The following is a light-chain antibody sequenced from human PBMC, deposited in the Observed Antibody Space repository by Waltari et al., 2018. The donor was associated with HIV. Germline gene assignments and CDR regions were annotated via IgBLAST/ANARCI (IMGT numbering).Light chain of an antibody. V-gene: IGLV4-69*01. CDR2: LNSDGSH. Sequence: QLVLTQSPSASASLGASVKLTCTLSSGHSSYAIAWHPPQPEKGPRDLMKLNSDGSHSKGDGIPDRFSGSSSGAERYLTISSLQSEDEADYYCQSWGTGNVVFGGGTKLTVL. J-gene: IGLJ2*01. CDR1: SGHSSYA. CDR3: QSWGTGNVV.